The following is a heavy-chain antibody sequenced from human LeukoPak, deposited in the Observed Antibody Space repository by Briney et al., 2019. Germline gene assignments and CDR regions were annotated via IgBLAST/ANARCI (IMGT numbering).Heavy chain of an antibody. D-gene: IGHD3-22*01. CDR3: AKDLNSTYNYDSSGYEDAFDI. Sequence: GGSLRLSCAASGFTFGSSWMIWVRQAPGEGLEWVANINHRGSDQRYVDSVKGRFTISRDNTKNSLYLQMNGLRAEDTAVYYCAKDLNSTYNYDSSGYEDAFDIWGQGTMVTVSS. J-gene: IGHJ3*02. CDR1: GFTFGSSW. V-gene: IGHV3-7*03. CDR2: INHRGSDQ.